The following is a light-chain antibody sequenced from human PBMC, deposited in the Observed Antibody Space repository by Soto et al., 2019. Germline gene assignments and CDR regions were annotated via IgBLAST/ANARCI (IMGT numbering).Light chain of an antibody. Sequence: EIVLTQSPATLSLSPGERGTLSCRASQSVGRYLAWYQHKPGQPPRLLIYDTSNRAPGTPGRFGGSGSGTDFTLNISSLEPEDFAVYYCVQRSGWPWTVGQGTKVDVK. J-gene: IGKJ1*01. V-gene: IGKV3-11*01. CDR3: VQRSGWPWT. CDR2: DTS. CDR1: QSVGRY.